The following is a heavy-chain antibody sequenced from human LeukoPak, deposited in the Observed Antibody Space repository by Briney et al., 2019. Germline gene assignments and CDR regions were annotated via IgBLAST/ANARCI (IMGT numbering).Heavy chain of an antibody. Sequence: SETLSLTCTVSGGSIRSYYWSWIRQPPGKGLEWIGYIYYSGSTNYNPSLKSRVTISVDTSKNQFSLRLSSVTAADTAVYYCALSDTAMVKGGFDYWGQGSLVTVSS. CDR2: IYYSGST. V-gene: IGHV4-59*01. CDR3: ALSDTAMVKGGFDY. CDR1: GGSIRSYY. J-gene: IGHJ4*02. D-gene: IGHD5-18*01.